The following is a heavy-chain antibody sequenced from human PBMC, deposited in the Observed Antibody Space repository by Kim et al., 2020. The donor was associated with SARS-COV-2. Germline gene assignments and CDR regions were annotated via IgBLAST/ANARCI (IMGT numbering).Heavy chain of an antibody. D-gene: IGHD6-19*01. CDR1: GGTFSSYT. CDR3: ARSASSGCIDY. V-gene: IGHV1-69*02. CDR2: IIPILGIA. Sequence: SVKVSCKASGGTFSSYTISWVRQAPGQGLEWMGRIIPILGIANYAQKFQGRVTITADKSTSTAYMELSSLRSEDTAVYYCARSASSGCIDYWGQGTLVTVSS. J-gene: IGHJ4*02.